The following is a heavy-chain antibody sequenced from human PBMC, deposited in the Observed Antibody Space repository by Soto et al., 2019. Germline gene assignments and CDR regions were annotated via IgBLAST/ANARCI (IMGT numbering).Heavy chain of an antibody. J-gene: IGHJ4*02. CDR2: ISSSSSYT. V-gene: IGHV3-11*05. CDR3: ARVQLDYYDSSGYRDY. CDR1: GLPHSHCY. Sequence: LRLSCANPGLPHSHCYNTWIGQAPGKGLEWVSYISSSSSYTNYADSVKGRFTISRDNAKNSLYLQMNSLRAEDTAVYYCARVQLDYYDSSGYRDYWGQGT. D-gene: IGHD3-22*01.